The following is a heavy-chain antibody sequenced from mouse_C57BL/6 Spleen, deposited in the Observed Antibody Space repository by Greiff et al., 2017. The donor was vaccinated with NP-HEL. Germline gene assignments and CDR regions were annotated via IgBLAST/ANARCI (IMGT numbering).Heavy chain of an antibody. CDR2: IYPETGGT. D-gene: IGHD2-1*01. Sequence: QVQLQQSGAELVRPGASVTLSCKASGYTFTDYGMHWVKQTPVHGLEWIGAIYPETGGTAYNEKFTGQAILTADKSSSTAYMELRSLTSDDAAVYYCTRGGIYYGNVAWFAYWGQGTLVTVSA. CDR3: TRGGIYYGNVAWFAY. V-gene: IGHV1-15*01. J-gene: IGHJ3*01. CDR1: GYTFTDYG.